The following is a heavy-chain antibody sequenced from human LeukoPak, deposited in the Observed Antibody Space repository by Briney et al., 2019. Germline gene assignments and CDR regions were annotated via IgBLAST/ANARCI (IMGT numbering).Heavy chain of an antibody. CDR2: ISSSSSTI. J-gene: IGHJ4*02. Sequence: GGALRLSCAASGFTFSSYSMNWVRQAPGKGLEWVSYISSSSSTIYYADSVKGRFTISRDNAKNSLYLQMNSLRAEDTAVYYCAREPTTVIASFDYWGQGTLVTVSS. CDR1: GFTFSSYS. CDR3: AREPTTVIASFDY. D-gene: IGHD4-17*01. V-gene: IGHV3-48*01.